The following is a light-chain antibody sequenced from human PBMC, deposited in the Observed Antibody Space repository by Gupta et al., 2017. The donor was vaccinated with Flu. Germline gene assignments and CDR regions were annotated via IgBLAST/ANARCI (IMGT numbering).Light chain of an antibody. Sequence: DIQMTQSPSSLSASVGDRVTITCRASQSISSYLNWYQQKPGKAPKLLIYAASSLQSGVPSRVSGSGSVKDFTLTISSLQPEEFETYYCQQRYSTPRTFGQGT. V-gene: IGKV1-39*01. J-gene: IGKJ1*01. CDR3: QQRYSTPRT. CDR1: QSISSY. CDR2: AAS.